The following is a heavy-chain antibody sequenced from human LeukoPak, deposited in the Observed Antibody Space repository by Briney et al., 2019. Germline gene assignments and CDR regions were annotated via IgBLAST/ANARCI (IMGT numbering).Heavy chain of an antibody. CDR2: INPNSGGT. J-gene: IGHJ5*02. V-gene: IGHV1-2*02. D-gene: IGHD3-10*01. CDR3: ARTLWFGELWGVANWFDP. Sequence: ASVKVSCKASGYTFTSYDINWVRQATGQGLEWMGWINPNSGGTNYAQKFQGRVTMTRDTSISTAYMELSRLRSDDTAVYYCARTLWFGELWGVANWFDPWGQGTLVTVSS. CDR1: GYTFTSYD.